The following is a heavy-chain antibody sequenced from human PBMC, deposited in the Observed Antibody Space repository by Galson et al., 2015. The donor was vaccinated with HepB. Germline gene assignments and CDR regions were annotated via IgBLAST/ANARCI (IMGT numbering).Heavy chain of an antibody. CDR1: GFTVTYNY. D-gene: IGHD4-23*01. J-gene: IGHJ4*02. CDR3: ARVGGNSVDPNFD. CDR2: IYTDGST. Sequence: SLRLSCAASGFTVTYNYMSWVRQAPGKGLEWVSVIYTDGSTYNADSVKGRFTISRDNSKNTLYLQMNSLRVEDTAVYYCARVGGNSVDPNFDWGQGTLVTVSS. V-gene: IGHV3-66*01.